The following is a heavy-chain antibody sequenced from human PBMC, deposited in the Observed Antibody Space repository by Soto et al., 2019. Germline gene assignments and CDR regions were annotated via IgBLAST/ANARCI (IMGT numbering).Heavy chain of an antibody. J-gene: IGHJ6*02. CDR3: ARNRIAARDYYYYGMDV. Sequence: QVQLVQSGAEVEKPGSSVKVSCKASGGTFSSYAISWVRQAPGQGLEWMGGIIPIFGTANYAQKFQGRVTITADKSTSTAYMELSSLRSEDTAVYYCARNRIAARDYYYYGMDVWGQGTTVTVSS. CDR2: IIPIFGTA. CDR1: GGTFSSYA. D-gene: IGHD6-6*01. V-gene: IGHV1-69*06.